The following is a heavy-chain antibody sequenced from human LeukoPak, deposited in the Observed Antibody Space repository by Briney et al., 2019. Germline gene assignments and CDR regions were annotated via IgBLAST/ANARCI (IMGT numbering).Heavy chain of an antibody. V-gene: IGHV3-23*01. CDR1: GFTFSNYA. CDR2: ISGSVGTT. J-gene: IGHJ4*02. CDR3: AKRGGPGSYYFDY. Sequence: GGPLRLSCAASGFTFSNYAMSWDRQAPGKGLEWVSAISGSVGTTYYADSVKGRFTISRDNSKSTLYLQMNSLRAEDTGVYYCAKRGGPGSYYFDYCGQGTLVTVSS. D-gene: IGHD3-10*01.